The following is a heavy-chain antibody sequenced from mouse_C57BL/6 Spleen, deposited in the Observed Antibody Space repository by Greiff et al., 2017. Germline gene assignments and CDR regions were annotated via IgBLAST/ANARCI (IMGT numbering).Heavy chain of an antibody. CDR1: GFTFSNYW. J-gene: IGHJ3*01. V-gene: IGHV6-3*01. Sequence: DVKLVESGGGLVQPGGSMKLSCVASGFTFSNYWMNWVRQSPEKGLEWVVQIRLKPDNYATHYAESVKGRFTISREDSKSSVYLQMNNLRAEDTGISYCTDNCDGGFAYWGQGTLVTGSA. D-gene: IGHD4-1*01. CDR2: IRLKPDNYAT. CDR3: TDNCDGGFAY.